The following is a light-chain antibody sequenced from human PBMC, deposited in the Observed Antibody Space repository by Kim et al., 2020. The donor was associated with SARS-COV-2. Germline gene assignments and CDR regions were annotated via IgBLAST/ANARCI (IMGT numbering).Light chain of an antibody. J-gene: IGKJ5*01. V-gene: IGKV1-17*01. CDR1: QDIIHD. Sequence: GDRVTITCRASQDIIHDLGWYQQNPGRAPKLLIYGASSLHRVFPSSFRAIVSASDFTLTISSLPPEYFSTYFFLHHNTYPITFR. CDR3: LHHNTYPIT. CDR2: GAS.